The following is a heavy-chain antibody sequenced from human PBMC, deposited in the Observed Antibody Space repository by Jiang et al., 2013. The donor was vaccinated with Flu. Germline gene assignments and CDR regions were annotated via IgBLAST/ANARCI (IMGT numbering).Heavy chain of an antibody. J-gene: IGHJ4*02. CDR3: ARGKLGTVDY. CDR2: IYYSGST. D-gene: IGHD7-27*01. V-gene: IGHV4-59*08. Sequence: WIRQPPGKGLEWIGYIYYSGSTNYNPSLKSRVTISVDTSKNQFSLKLSSVTAADTAVYYCARGKLGTVDYWGQGTLVTVSS.